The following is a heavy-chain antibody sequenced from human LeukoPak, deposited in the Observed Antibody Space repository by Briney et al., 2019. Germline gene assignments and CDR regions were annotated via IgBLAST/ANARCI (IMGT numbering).Heavy chain of an antibody. CDR3: ARWGEAAAGIYY. D-gene: IGHD6-13*01. V-gene: IGHV4-59*01. J-gene: IGHJ4*02. CDR1: GGSIKSYY. CDR2: IYYSGST. Sequence: SETLSLTCTVSGGSIKSYYWSWIQQFPGKGLEWLGYIYYSGSTNYNPSLKSRITISVDTSKNQFSLKLSSVTAADTAVYYCARWGEAAAGIYYWGQGTLVTVSS.